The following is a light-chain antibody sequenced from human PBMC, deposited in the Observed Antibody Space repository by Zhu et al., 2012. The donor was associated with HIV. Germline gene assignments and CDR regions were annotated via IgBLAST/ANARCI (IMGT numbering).Light chain of an antibody. CDR3: QERSNWPPT. Sequence: EIVLTQSPATLSLSPGERVTLSCRASQSVSSYLAWYQQKPGQAPRLLIYHASNRATGIPARFSGSGSGTDFTLTISSVEPEDSAVYYCQERSNWPPTFGQGTKVEIK. J-gene: IGKJ1*01. CDR1: QSVSSY. V-gene: IGKV3-11*01. CDR2: HAS.